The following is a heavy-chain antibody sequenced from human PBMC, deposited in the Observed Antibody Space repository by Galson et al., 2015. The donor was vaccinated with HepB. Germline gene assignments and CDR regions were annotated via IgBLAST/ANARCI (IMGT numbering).Heavy chain of an antibody. D-gene: IGHD2-2*01. CDR1: GFTFSSYA. CDR3: AKDVGSRTSYDY. J-gene: IGHJ4*02. V-gene: IGHV3-23*01. CDR2: IISGSGGST. Sequence: SLRLSCAASGFTFSSYAMSWVRQAPGKGLEWVSGIISGSGGSTYYADSVKGRFTIFRDNFKNTLYLQMSSLRAEDTAVYYCAKDVGSRTSYDYWGQGTLVTVSS.